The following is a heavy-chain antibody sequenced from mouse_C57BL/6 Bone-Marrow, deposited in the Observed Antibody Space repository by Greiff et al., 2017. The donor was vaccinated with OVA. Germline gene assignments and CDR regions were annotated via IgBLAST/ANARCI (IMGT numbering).Heavy chain of an antibody. CDR3: ARNIPWFAY. CDR1: GYTFTSYW. V-gene: IGHV1-50*01. Sequence: QVQLQQPGAELVKPGASVKLSCKASGYTFTSYWMQWVKQRPGQGLEWIGEIDPSDSYTNYNQKFKGKATLTVDTSSSTAYMQLSSLTSEDSADEYCARNIPWFAYWGQGTLVTVSA. J-gene: IGHJ3*01. CDR2: IDPSDSYT.